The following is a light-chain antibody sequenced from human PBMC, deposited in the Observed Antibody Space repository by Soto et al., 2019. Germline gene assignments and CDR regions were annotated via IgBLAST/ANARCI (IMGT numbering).Light chain of an antibody. CDR1: QNINRW. V-gene: IGKV1-5*01. J-gene: IGKJ1*01. CDR2: DAS. Sequence: DIQMTQSPSTLSASVGDRVTITCRASQNINRWLAWYQRKPGKAPMLLIYDASSLQSGAPPRFSGSGSGTEFTLTISRLQPDDFATYYCQQYSRHWTFGQGTKV. CDR3: QQYSRHWT.